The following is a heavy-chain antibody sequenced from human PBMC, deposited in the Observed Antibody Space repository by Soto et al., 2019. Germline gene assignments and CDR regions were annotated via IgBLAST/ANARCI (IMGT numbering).Heavy chain of an antibody. CDR2: IYYSGST. J-gene: IGHJ6*02. V-gene: IGHV4-31*03. D-gene: IGHD6-13*01. CDR1: GGSISSGGYY. Sequence: QVQLQESGPGLVKPSQTLSLTCTVSGGSISSGGYYWSWIRQHPGKGLEWIGYIYYSGSTYYNPSLKSRVTLSVDTSKNQFSLKLSSVTAADTAVYYCARERIAAAGRYYYGMDVWGQGTTVTVSS. CDR3: ARERIAAAGRYYYGMDV.